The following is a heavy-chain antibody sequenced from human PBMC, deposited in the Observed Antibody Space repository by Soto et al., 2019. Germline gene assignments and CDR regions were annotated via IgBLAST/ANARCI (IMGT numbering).Heavy chain of an antibody. CDR3: VATTMAYYYGMDV. CDR1: GDSVSSDSAS. D-gene: IGHD5-12*01. CDR2: TYYRSKWYI. V-gene: IGHV6-1*01. Sequence: SQTLSLTCAISGDSVSSDSASWNWIRQSPSRGLEWLGRTYYRSKWYIEYAPSVQSRITINPDTSKNQLSLNLTSVTAADTAVYYSVATTMAYYYGMDVWGQGTTVTVSS. J-gene: IGHJ6*02.